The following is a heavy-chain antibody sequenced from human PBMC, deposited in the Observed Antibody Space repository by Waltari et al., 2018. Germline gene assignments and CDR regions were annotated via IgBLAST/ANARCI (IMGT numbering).Heavy chain of an antibody. CDR1: GFTFSTYS. CDR3: ARGRIYHDSSASGYYFDY. D-gene: IGHD3-22*01. J-gene: IGHJ4*02. Sequence: EVQLVDSGGGLVKPGGSLRLSCAASGFTFSTYSMNWVRQVPGKGLEWCSSMSSSSSSIYYADSVKGRFTISRDNAKNSLDLQMNSLRVEDTAVYYCARGRIYHDSSASGYYFDYWGQGTLVAVSS. CDR2: MSSSSSSI. V-gene: IGHV3-21*01.